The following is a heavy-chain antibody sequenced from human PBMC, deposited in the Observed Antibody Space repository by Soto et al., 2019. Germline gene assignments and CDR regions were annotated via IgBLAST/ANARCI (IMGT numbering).Heavy chain of an antibody. J-gene: IGHJ4*02. Sequence: QVQLVQSGAEVKRPGSSVKVSCKASGDTFNFYSINWVRQAPGLGLEWMGRVNAIVSMSNYAQKFQGRVTMTADKSTSTAYMDLSRLRSEDTAIYYCASSYGSGYRAFDYWGQGALVTVSS. D-gene: IGHD3-10*01. CDR3: ASSYGSGYRAFDY. CDR1: GDTFNFYS. V-gene: IGHV1-69*02. CDR2: VNAIVSMS.